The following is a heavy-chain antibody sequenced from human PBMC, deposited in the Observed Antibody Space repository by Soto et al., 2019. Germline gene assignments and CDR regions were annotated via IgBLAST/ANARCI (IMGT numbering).Heavy chain of an antibody. CDR1: GFTFSNAW. CDR3: TTDVWLLYFDY. J-gene: IGHJ4*02. D-gene: IGHD3-3*01. V-gene: IGHV3-15*01. Sequence: GESLKISCAASGFTFSNAWMSWVRQAPGKGLEWVGRIKSKTDGGTTDYAAPVKDRFTISRDDSKNTLYLQMNRLKTEDTAVYYCTTDVWLLYFDYWGQGTLVTVSS. CDR2: IKSKTDGGTT.